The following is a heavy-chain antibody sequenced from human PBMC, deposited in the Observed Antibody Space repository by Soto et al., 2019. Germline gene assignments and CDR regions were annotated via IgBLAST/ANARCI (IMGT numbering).Heavy chain of an antibody. CDR3: AKMVHGGYVSYFDS. D-gene: IGHD5-12*01. CDR1: GFTFTSYA. CDR2: ASGSGDTT. Sequence: GGSLRLSCEASGFTFTSYAMSWVRQAPGKGLEWVSAASGSGDTTYYADSVKGRFTISRDNSEKRLYLQMNSLRAEDTAVYYCAKMVHGGYVSYFDSWGQGTLVTVSS. J-gene: IGHJ4*02. V-gene: IGHV3-23*01.